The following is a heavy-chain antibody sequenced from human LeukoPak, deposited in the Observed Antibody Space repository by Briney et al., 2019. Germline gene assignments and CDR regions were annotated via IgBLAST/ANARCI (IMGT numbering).Heavy chain of an antibody. CDR3: AKDNIYCSSTSCSPSPSLSNTDAFDI. CDR1: GFTFSSYA. J-gene: IGHJ3*02. D-gene: IGHD2-2*01. Sequence: GGSLRLSCAASGFTFSSYAMSWVRQAPGKGLEWVSAISGSGGSTYYADSVKGRFTISRDNSKNTLYLQMNSLRAEDTALYYCAKDNIYCSSTSCSPSPSLSNTDAFDIWGQGTMVTVSS. CDR2: ISGSGGST. V-gene: IGHV3-23*01.